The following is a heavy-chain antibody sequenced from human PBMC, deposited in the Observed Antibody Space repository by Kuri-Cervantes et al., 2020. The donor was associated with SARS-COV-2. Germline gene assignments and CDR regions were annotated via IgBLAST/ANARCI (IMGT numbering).Heavy chain of an antibody. CDR3: ARGRSPGY. Sequence: GSLRLSCAVYGGSFSGYYWSWIRQPPGKGLEWIGEINHSGSTNYNPSLKSGVTISVDTSKNQFSLKLSSVTAADTAVYYCARGRSPGYWGQGTLVTVSS. CDR2: INHSGST. J-gene: IGHJ4*02. V-gene: IGHV4-34*01. CDR1: GGSFSGYY.